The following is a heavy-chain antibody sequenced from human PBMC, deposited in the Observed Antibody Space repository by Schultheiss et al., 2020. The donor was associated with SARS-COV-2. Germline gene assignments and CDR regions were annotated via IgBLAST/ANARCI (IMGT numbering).Heavy chain of an antibody. CDR2: ISGSGGST. V-gene: IGHV3-23*01. CDR3: ARRLWFGELFHFDY. Sequence: GGSLRLSCAASGFTFSSYAMSWVRQAPGKGLEWVSAISGSGGSTYYADSVKGRFTISRDNSKNTLYLQMNSLRAEDTAIYYCARRLWFGELFHFDYWGQGTLVTVSS. J-gene: IGHJ4*02. CDR1: GFTFSSYA. D-gene: IGHD3-10*01.